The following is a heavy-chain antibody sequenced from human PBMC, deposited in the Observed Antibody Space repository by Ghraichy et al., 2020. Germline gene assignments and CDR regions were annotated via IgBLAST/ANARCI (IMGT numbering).Heavy chain of an antibody. D-gene: IGHD1-26*01. CDR3: AKETWELGQSFDY. V-gene: IGHV3-9*01. CDR1: GFTFDDYA. J-gene: IGHJ4*02. CDR2: ISWNSGSI. Sequence: SLNISCAASGFTFDDYAMHWVRQAPGKGLEWVSGISWNSGSIGYADSVKGRFTISRDNAKNSLYLQMNSLRAEDTALYYCAKETWELGQSFDYWGQGTLVTVSS.